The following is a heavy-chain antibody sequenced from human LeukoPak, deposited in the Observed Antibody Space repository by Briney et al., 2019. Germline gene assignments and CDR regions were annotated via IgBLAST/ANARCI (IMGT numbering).Heavy chain of an antibody. CDR3: ARRNVLTEGEAFDI. V-gene: IGHV4-59*08. Sequence: SETLSLTCTVSGGSISNYYWTWIRQPPGTGLEWIGYVYNSGNTNYNPSLRSRVTISIDASKNQFSLKLNSVTAADTAVYYCARRNVLTEGEAFDIWGQGTLVTVSS. CDR1: GGSISNYY. J-gene: IGHJ3*02. CDR2: VYNSGNT. D-gene: IGHD3-16*01.